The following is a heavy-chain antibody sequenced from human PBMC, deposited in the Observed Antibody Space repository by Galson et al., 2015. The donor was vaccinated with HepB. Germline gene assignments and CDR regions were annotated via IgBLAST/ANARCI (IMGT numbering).Heavy chain of an antibody. CDR2: DNSDGSRT. Sequence: SLRLSCAASGFMFSNNWMHWVRQAPGKGLEWVSHDNSDGSRTTYAEPVKGRFTMSRDNAKNTLYLQMNSLRDEDTAIYYCARDERTAVLTHPFESWGQGTLVTVSS. V-gene: IGHV3-74*01. D-gene: IGHD4-23*01. J-gene: IGHJ4*02. CDR3: ARDERTAVLTHPFES. CDR1: GFMFSNNW.